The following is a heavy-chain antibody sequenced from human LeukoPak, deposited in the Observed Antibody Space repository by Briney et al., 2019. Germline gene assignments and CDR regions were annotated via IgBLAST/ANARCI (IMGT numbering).Heavy chain of an antibody. CDR3: AKDDITGSWNYYGMDV. CDR1: GFTFSSYA. J-gene: IGHJ6*02. V-gene: IGHV3-23*01. Sequence: GGSLRLSCAASGFTFSSYAMSWVRQAPGKGLEWVSAISGSGGSTYYADSVKGRFTISRDNSKNTLYLQMNSLRAEDTAVYYCAKDDITGSWNYYGMDVWGQGTTVTVSS. CDR2: ISGSGGST. D-gene: IGHD6-13*01.